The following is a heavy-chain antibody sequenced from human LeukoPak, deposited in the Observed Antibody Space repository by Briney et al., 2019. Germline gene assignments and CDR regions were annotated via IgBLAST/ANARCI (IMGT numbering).Heavy chain of an antibody. V-gene: IGHV4-39*01. CDR3: ARLLPGGGATIWYYFDY. CDR2: IYYSGST. CDR1: GGSISSSSYY. J-gene: IGHJ4*02. Sequence: SETLSLTCTVSGGSISSSSYYWGWIRQPPGKGLEWIGSIYYSGSTYYSPSLKSRVTISVDTSKNQFSLKLSSVTAADTAVYYCARLLPGGGATIWYYFDYWGQGTLVTVSS. D-gene: IGHD1-26*01.